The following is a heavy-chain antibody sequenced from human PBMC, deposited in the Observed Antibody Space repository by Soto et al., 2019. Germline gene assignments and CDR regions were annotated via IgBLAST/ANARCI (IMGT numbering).Heavy chain of an antibody. J-gene: IGHJ6*02. CDR3: ASDLSGRAYV. Sequence: EVQLVESGGGLVRPGGSLRLSCAASGFTFSSYWMHWVRQAPGKGLVWVSRMNEDGGTTDYADSVKGRFTISRDNAKNTLYLQMNSLRVEDTAVYYCASDLSGRAYVRGQGTTVTVSS. V-gene: IGHV3-74*02. CDR2: MNEDGGTT. CDR1: GFTFSSYW. D-gene: IGHD3-10*01.